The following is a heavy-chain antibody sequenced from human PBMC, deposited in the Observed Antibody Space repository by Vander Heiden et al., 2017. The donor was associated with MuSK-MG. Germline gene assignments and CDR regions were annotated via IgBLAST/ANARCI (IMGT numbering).Heavy chain of an antibody. CDR3: ARFLVRDYSFDY. J-gene: IGHJ4*02. V-gene: IGHV4-31*03. CDR2: IFYIGST. D-gene: IGHD3-10*01. CDR1: GGSISSGVYY. Sequence: QVQLQESGPGLVTPSQTLSLTCTVPGGSISSGVYYWSWIRQHPGKGLEWIGYIFYIGSTYYNPSLKSRVTISIDASKNQFSLKLSSVTAADTAVYYCARFLVRDYSFDYWGQGTLVTVSS.